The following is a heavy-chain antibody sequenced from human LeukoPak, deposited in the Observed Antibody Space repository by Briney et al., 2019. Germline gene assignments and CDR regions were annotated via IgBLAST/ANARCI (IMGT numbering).Heavy chain of an antibody. CDR3: ARGIGGDWFDP. J-gene: IGHJ5*02. D-gene: IGHD2-15*01. V-gene: IGHV4-30-4*01. CDR1: GGSISSGDYY. Sequence: SQTLSLTCTVSGGSISSGDYYWSWIRQPPGKGLEWIGYIYYSGSTYYNPSLKSRVTISVDTSKNQFSLKLSSMTAADTAVYYCARGIGGDWFDPWGQGTLVTVSS. CDR2: IYYSGST.